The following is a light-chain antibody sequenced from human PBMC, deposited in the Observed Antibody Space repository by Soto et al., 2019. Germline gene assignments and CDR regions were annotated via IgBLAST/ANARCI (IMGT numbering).Light chain of an antibody. CDR1: QRIGIN. CDR2: EGS. Sequence: EIVVTQSPATLSVSPGDRATLSCRASQRIGINLAWYQHKPGQPPSLLIYEGSTRASGVPVRFSGSGSGTDFTLTISSLQSEDFAVYFCQQCRNWPLTFGGGTKVDIK. CDR3: QQCRNWPLT. V-gene: IGKV3-15*01. J-gene: IGKJ4*01.